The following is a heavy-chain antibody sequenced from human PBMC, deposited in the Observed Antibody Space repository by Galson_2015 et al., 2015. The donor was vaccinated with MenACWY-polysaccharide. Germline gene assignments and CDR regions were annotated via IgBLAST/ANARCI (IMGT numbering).Heavy chain of an antibody. V-gene: IGHV3-33*01. CDR1: GLSFSGSG. J-gene: IGHJ3*02. CDR2: IQYDGSNK. D-gene: IGHD3-16*02. Sequence: SLRLSCAASGLSFSGSGMHWVRQAPGKGLEWVAVIQYDGSNKVYADSVKGRFTISRDNSKNTLYLEMNSLRAEDTAVYYCAREGSRIVVHAFDTWGQGNRVSVSS. CDR3: AREGSRIVVHAFDT.